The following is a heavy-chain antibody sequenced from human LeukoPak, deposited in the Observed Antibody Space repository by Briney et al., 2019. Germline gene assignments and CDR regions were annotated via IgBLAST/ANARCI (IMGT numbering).Heavy chain of an antibody. CDR2: TSGNGAKT. V-gene: IGHV3-23*01. CDR1: GFAFSSYA. Sequence: GGSLRLSCAASGFAFSSYAMSWVRQAPGKGLEWVSATSGNGAKTYYADSVKGRFTISRDNSKNTLYLQMNSLRAEDTAVYYCAKDSGWPFDYWGQGALVTVSS. D-gene: IGHD6-19*01. J-gene: IGHJ4*02. CDR3: AKDSGWPFDY.